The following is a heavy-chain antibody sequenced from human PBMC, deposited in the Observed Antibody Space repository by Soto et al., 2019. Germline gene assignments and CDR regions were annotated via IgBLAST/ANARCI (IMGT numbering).Heavy chain of an antibody. Sequence: QVQLVQSGAEVKKPGSSVKVSCKASGGTFSSYAISWVRQAPGQGLEWMGGIIPIFGTANYAQKFQGRVKITADETNGTGLMEAGSLKFEDKGVDYCARDNSLSETYYYDSSGYYQNWFDPWGQGTLVTVSS. CDR3: ARDNSLSETYYYDSSGYYQNWFDP. J-gene: IGHJ5*02. CDR2: IIPIFGTA. CDR1: GGTFSSYA. D-gene: IGHD3-22*01. V-gene: IGHV1-69*01.